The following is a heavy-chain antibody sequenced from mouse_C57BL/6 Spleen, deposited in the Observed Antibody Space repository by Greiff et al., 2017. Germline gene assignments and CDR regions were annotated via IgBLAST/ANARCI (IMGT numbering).Heavy chain of an antibody. D-gene: IGHD1-1*01. J-gene: IGHJ1*03. CDR2: IYPYNGVS. CDR3: ARGGRDIATVVYWYFDV. Sequence: EVKLVESGPELVKPGASVKISCKASGYSFTGYYMHWVKQSHGNILDWIGYIYPYNGVSSYNQKFKGKATLTVDKSSNTADMELRSLTSEDSAVYYGARGGRDIATVVYWYFDVWGKGTTVTVSS. V-gene: IGHV1-31*01. CDR1: GYSFTGYY.